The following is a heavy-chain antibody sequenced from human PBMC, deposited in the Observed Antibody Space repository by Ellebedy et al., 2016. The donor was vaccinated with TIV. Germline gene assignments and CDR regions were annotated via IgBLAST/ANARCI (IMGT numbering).Heavy chain of an antibody. CDR3: AKGPTTRYYYMDV. Sequence: LSLTCXASGFPFSRYAMSWVRQAPGKGLEWVSAISDAGVSTYYADSVKGRFTISRDNSKNTLYLQMNSLRAEDTAVYYCAKGPTTRYYYMDVWGKGTTVTVSS. CDR2: ISDAGVST. D-gene: IGHD1-26*01. CDR1: GFPFSRYA. J-gene: IGHJ6*03. V-gene: IGHV3-23*01.